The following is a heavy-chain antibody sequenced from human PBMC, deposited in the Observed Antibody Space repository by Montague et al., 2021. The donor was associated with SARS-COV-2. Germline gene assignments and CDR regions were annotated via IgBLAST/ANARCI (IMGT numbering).Heavy chain of an antibody. CDR1: GGSIITGSNFY. Sequence: TLSLTCAVSGGSIITGSNFYWGWIRQSAGKGLEWIGRIHSSGGTNYNPSLKSRLTMSVDSSANQFSLKLTSVTAADTAVYYCARDYYDSTGLYWFDPWGQGLLVTVSS. D-gene: IGHD3-22*01. CDR3: ARDYYDSTGLYWFDP. J-gene: IGHJ5*02. V-gene: IGHV4-61*02. CDR2: IHSSGGT.